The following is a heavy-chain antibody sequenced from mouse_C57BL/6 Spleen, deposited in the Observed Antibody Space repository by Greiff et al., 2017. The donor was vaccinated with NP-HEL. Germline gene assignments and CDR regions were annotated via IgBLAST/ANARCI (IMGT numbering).Heavy chain of an antibody. CDR3: ARSPLGVWFAY. CDR1: GYTFTSYW. D-gene: IGHD4-1*01. J-gene: IGHJ3*01. Sequence: QVHVKQPGAELVKPGASVKMSCKASGYTFTSYWITWVKQRPGQGLEWIGDIYPGSGSTNYNEKFKSKATLTVDTSSSTAYMQLSSLTSEDSAVYYCARSPLGVWFAYWGQGTLVTVSA. CDR2: IYPGSGST. V-gene: IGHV1-55*01.